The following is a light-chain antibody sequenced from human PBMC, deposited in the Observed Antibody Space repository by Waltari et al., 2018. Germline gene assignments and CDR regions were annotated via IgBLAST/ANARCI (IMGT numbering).Light chain of an antibody. Sequence: QSILTQPPSVSGTPSPRVTISCSGSASNLVSKNVNWYQHLPGTAPKIVIWSTDQRPSGVPDLFSGSKSGTSASLAINGFQSEDEADYYCVAWDDSLRGPVFGTGTKVTVL. V-gene: IGLV1-44*01. CDR2: STD. J-gene: IGLJ1*01. CDR1: ASNLVSKN. CDR3: VAWDDSLRGPV.